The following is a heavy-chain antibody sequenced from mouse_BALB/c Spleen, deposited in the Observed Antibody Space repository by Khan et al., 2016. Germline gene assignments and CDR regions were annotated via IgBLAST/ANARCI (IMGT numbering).Heavy chain of an antibody. CDR3: AREGYYDYDGTFDY. D-gene: IGHD2-4*01. V-gene: IGHV3-2*02. CDR2: ISYSGST. Sequence: EVQLQESGPGLVKPSQSLSLTCTVTGYSITSDYAWNWIRQFPGNKLEWMGYISYSGSTSYNPSLKSRISITRDTSKNQFFLQLNSVTTEDTATYYCAREGYYDYDGTFDYWGQGTTLTVSS. J-gene: IGHJ2*01. CDR1: GYSITSDYA.